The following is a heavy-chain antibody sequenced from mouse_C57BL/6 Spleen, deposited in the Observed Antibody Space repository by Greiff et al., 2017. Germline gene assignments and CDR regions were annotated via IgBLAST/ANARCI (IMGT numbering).Heavy chain of an antibody. CDR1: GFNFKDYC. CDR2: IDPEDGDT. J-gene: IGHJ2*01. Sequence: VHVKQSGAELVRPGASVKLSCTASGFNFKDYCMHWVKQRPEQGLEWIGRIDPEDGDTEYAPKFQGKATMTADTSSNTAYLQLSSLTSEDTAVYYCTTGDYALDYWGQGTTLTVSS. CDR3: TTGDYALDY. D-gene: IGHD2-4*01. V-gene: IGHV14-1*01.